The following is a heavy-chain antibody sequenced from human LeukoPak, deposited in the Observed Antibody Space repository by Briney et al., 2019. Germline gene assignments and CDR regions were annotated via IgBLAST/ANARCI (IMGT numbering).Heavy chain of an antibody. D-gene: IGHD6-19*01. J-gene: IGHJ4*02. V-gene: IGHV1-2*02. Sequence: ASVKVSCKASGYTFTGYYMHWVRQAPGQGLEWMGWINPNSGGTNYAQKFQGRVTMTRDTSVSTAYMELSRLRSDDTAVYYCARDLMPSIAVAAEYWGQGTLVTVSS. CDR2: INPNSGGT. CDR3: ARDLMPSIAVAAEY. CDR1: GYTFTGYY.